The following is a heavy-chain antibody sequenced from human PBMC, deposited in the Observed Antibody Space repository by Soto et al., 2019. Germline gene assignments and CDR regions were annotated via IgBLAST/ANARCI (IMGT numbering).Heavy chain of an antibody. V-gene: IGHV1-24*01. CDR1: GYTLTELS. CDR3: AMMAMVRGVINYYYYGMDV. D-gene: IGHD3-10*01. J-gene: IGHJ6*02. Sequence: ASVKVSCKVSGYTLTELSMHWVRQAPGKGLEWMGGFDPEDGETIYAQKFQGRVTMTGDTSTDTAYMELSSLRSEDTAVYYCAMMAMVRGVINYYYYGMDVWGQGTTVTVSS. CDR2: FDPEDGET.